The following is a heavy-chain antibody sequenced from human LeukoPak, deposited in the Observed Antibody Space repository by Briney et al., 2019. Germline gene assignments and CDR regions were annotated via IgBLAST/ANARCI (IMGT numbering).Heavy chain of an antibody. D-gene: IGHD2-2*01. V-gene: IGHV1-46*01. J-gene: IGHJ3*02. CDR1: GGTFSSYA. Sequence: GASVKVSCKASGGTFSSYAISWVRQAPGQGLEWMGIINPSGGSTSYAQKFQGRFTMTRDTSTSTVYMELSSLRSEDTAVYYCARVGYRGYCSSTSCYAFKRDAFDIWGQGTMVTVSS. CDR2: INPSGGST. CDR3: ARVGYRGYCSSTSCYAFKRDAFDI.